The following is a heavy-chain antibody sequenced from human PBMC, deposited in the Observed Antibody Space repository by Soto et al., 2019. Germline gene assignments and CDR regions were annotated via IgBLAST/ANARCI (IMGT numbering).Heavy chain of an antibody. CDR3: AEALKNSYYGMDV. J-gene: IGHJ6*02. CDR1: GFTFSSYT. Sequence: GGSLRLSCAASGFTFSSYTMNWVRQAPGKGLEWVSYISSSGSSIYYADSVKGRFTISRDNAKNSLYLQMNSLRVEDTAVYYFAEALKNSYYGMDVWGQGPTVTVSS. V-gene: IGHV3-48*01. CDR2: ISSSGSSI.